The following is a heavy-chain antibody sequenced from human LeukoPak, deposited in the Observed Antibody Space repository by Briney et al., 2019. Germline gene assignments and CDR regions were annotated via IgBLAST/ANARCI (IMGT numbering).Heavy chain of an antibody. CDR1: GYTFTAYY. D-gene: IGHD1-7*01. J-gene: IGHJ4*02. V-gene: IGHV1-2*02. CDR3: ARDYIDLGNYTPLGY. CDR2: INPNSGDT. Sequence: ASVKVSCKASGYTFTAYYVHWVRQAPGQGLEWMGWINPNSGDTSSAQKFQGRVTMTRDTSISTVYMELSSLRSDDTAVYYCARDYIDLGNYTPLGYWGQGTLVTVSS.